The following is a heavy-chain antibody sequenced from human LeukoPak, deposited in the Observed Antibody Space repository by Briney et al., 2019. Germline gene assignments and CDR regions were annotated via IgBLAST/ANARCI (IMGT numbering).Heavy chain of an antibody. CDR2: IKSKTDGGTP. J-gene: IGHJ4*02. D-gene: IGHD6-13*01. CDR3: TGVSRSSWYDY. Sequence: PGGSLRLSCAASGFTFSNAWMSWVRQAPGKGLEWVGRIKSKTDGGTPDYAAPVKGRFTISRDDSKNTLYLQMNSLRTEDTAVYYCTGVSRSSWYDYWGQGTLVTVSS. V-gene: IGHV3-15*01. CDR1: GFTFSNAW.